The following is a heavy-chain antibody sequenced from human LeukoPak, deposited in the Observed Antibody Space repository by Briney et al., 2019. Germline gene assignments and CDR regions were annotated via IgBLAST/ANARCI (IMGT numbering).Heavy chain of an antibody. D-gene: IGHD1-26*01. V-gene: IGHV4-31*02. CDR2: IYYSGST. CDR3: ARDGTPRSEADY. J-gene: IGHJ4*02. CDR1: GFTFSDYY. Sequence: LRLSCAASGFTFSDYYMSWIRQHPGKGLEWIGYIYYSGSTYYNPSLKSRVTISVDTSKNQFSLKLSSVTAADTAVYYCARDGTPRSEADYWGQGTLVTVSS.